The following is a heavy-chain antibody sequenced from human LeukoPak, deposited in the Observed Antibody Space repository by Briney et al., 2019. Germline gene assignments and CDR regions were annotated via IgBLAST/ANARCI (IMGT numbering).Heavy chain of an antibody. CDR1: GGSFSGYY. V-gene: IGHV4-34*01. D-gene: IGHD6-6*01. CDR3: ARGRREEQLFPFDY. CDR2: INHSGST. J-gene: IGHJ4*02. Sequence: ASETLSLTCAVYGGSFSGYYWSWIRQPPGKGLEWIGEINHSGSTNYNPSLKSRVTISVDTSKNQFSLKLSSVTAADTAVYYCARGRREEQLFPFDYWGQGTLVTVSS.